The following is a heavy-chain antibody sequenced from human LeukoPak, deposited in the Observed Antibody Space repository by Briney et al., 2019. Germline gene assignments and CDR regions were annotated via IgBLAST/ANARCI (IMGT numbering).Heavy chain of an antibody. CDR1: GGSISSSTYY. D-gene: IGHD3-10*01. CDR3: ARQLAPLWFGVPPDC. Sequence: SETLSLTCTVSGGSISSSTYYWGWIRQPPGKGLEWIGSIYYSGSTYYNPSLKSRVTISVDTSKNQFSLKLSSVTAADTAVYYCARQLAPLWFGVPPDCWGQGTLVTVSS. J-gene: IGHJ4*02. V-gene: IGHV4-39*01. CDR2: IYYSGST.